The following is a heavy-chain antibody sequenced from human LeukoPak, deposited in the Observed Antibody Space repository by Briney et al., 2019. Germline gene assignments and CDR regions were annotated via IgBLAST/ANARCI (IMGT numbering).Heavy chain of an antibody. CDR3: ARSHRYYFDY. J-gene: IGHJ4*02. V-gene: IGHV3-66*01. Sequence: GGSLRLSCAAAGFTVSSNYMTWVSQAPGEGLEWVSVIYSGGSTYYADSVKGRFSISRDNSKNTLYLQMNSLGAEDTAVYYCARSHRYYFDYWGQGTLVTVSP. CDR2: IYSGGST. CDR1: GFTVSSNY.